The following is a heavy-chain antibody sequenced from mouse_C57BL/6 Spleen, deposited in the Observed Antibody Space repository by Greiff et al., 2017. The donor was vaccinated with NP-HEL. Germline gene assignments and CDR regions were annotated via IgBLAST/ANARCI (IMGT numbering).Heavy chain of an antibody. CDR2: ISNGGGST. V-gene: IGHV5-12*01. CDR3: ARHYYGSSPGGAMDY. Sequence: EVHLVESGGGLVQPGGSLKLSCAASGFTFSDYYMYWVRQTPEKRLEWVAYISNGGGSTYYPDTVKGRFTISRDNAKNTLYLQMSRLKSEDTAMYYCARHYYGSSPGGAMDYWGQGTSVTVSS. J-gene: IGHJ4*01. D-gene: IGHD1-1*01. CDR1: GFTFSDYY.